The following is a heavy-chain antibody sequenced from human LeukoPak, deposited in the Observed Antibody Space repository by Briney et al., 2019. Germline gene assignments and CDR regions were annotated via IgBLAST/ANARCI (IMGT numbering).Heavy chain of an antibody. Sequence: RGSLRLSCAASGFTFSSYWMSWVRQAPGKGLEWVANIKQDGIEKYCMDSVKGRFTISRDNAKNSLYLQMNSLRAEDTAVYYCARGYNGANWFDPWGQGTLVTVSS. CDR3: ARGYNGANWFDP. D-gene: IGHD1-14*01. CDR2: IKQDGIEK. J-gene: IGHJ5*02. V-gene: IGHV3-7*05. CDR1: GFTFSSYW.